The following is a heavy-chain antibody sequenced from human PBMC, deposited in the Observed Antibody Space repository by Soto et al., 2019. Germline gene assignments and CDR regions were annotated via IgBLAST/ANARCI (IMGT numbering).Heavy chain of an antibody. J-gene: IGHJ5*02. V-gene: IGHV4-31*03. D-gene: IGHD2-2*01. CDR1: GGSISSGGYY. CDR3: ATFDVVPAAIKHSRERYNWFDP. Sequence: QVQLQESGPGLVKPSQTLSLTCTVSGGSISSGGYYWSWIRQHPGKGLEWIGYIYYSGSTYYNPSLKSRVTKSVDTFKNQFSLKLSSVTAADTAVYYCATFDVVPAAIKHSRERYNWFDPWGQGTLVTVST. CDR2: IYYSGST.